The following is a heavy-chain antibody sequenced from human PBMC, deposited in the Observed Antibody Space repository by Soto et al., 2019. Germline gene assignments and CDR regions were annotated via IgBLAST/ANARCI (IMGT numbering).Heavy chain of an antibody. V-gene: IGHV3-11*01. D-gene: IGHD3-16*01. J-gene: IGHJ5*02. CDR3: ARLPFPWGWFDP. CDR1: GIVFSDY. Sequence: QVQLVESGGGLVKPGGSLRLSCAASGIVFSDYMSWVRQAPGKGLEWLSYISGSGRTIYSADSVKGRFTISRDNATKSLYLQMNNVRTEDTAVYYCARLPFPWGWFDPWGQGTLVTVSS. CDR2: ISGSGRTI.